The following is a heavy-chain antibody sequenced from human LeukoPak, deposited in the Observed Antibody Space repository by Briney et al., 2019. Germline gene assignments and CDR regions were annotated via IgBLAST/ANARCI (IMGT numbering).Heavy chain of an antibody. CDR3: ARSYSGYDLVSDYYYYMDV. V-gene: IGHV3-53*01. Sequence: GGSLRLSCAASGFTVSSNYMSWVRQAPGKGLEWVSVIYSGGSTYYADSVKGRFTISRDNSKNTLYLQMNSLRAEDTAVYYCARSYSGYDLVSDYYYYMDVWGKGTTVTVSS. J-gene: IGHJ6*03. CDR2: IYSGGST. CDR1: GFTVSSNY. D-gene: IGHD5-12*01.